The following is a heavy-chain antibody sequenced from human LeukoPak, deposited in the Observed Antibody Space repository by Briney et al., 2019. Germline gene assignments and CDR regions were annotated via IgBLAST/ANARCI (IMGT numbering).Heavy chain of an antibody. D-gene: IGHD3-22*01. CDR2: ISYDGSNK. CDR1: GFTFSSYG. Sequence: GRSLRLSCAASGFTFSSYGIHWVRQAPGKGLEWVAVISYDGSNKYYADSVKGQFTISRDNSKNTVYLQMDSLRAEDTAVYYCAKDRITMIVVVPFYGMDVWGQGTTVTVSS. J-gene: IGHJ6*02. CDR3: AKDRITMIVVVPFYGMDV. V-gene: IGHV3-30*18.